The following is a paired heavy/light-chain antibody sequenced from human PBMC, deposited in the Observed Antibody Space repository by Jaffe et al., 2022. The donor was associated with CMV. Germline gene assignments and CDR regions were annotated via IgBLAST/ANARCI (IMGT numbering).Heavy chain of an antibody. CDR1: GGSISSYY. V-gene: IGHV4-59*01. CDR3: ARGGRGMITFGGVIVIGAFDI. D-gene: IGHD3-16*02. CDR2: IYYSGST. Sequence: QVQLQESGPGLVKPSETLSLTCTVSGGSISSYYWSWIRQPPGKGLEWIGYIYYSGSTNYNPSLKSRVTISVDTSKNQFSLKLSSVTAADTAVYYCARGGRGMITFGGVIVIGAFDIWGQGTMVTVSS. J-gene: IGHJ3*02.
Light chain of an antibody. CDR1: QSVSSN. CDR3: QQYNNWPPGRT. Sequence: EIVMTQSPATLSVSPGERATLSCRASQSVSSNLAWYQQKPGQAPRLLIYGASTRATGIPARFSGSGSGTEFTLTISSLQSEDFAVYYCQQYNNWPPGRTFGQGTKVEIK. V-gene: IGKV3-15*01. J-gene: IGKJ1*01. CDR2: GAS.